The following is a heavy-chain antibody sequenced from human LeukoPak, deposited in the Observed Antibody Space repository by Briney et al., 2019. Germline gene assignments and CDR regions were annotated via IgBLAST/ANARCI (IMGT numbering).Heavy chain of an antibody. V-gene: IGHV3-23*01. CDR2: FSGSGGNT. J-gene: IGHJ4*02. Sequence: GGSLRLSCAASGFTFSSYAMSWVRQAPGKGLEWVSTFSGSGGNTYYADSVKGRFTISRDNSKNTLYLQMNSLRAEDTAVYYCAKAVMGYYSDSSGYYYAYWGQGTLVTVSS. D-gene: IGHD3-22*01. CDR3: AKAVMGYYSDSSGYYYAY. CDR1: GFTFSSYA.